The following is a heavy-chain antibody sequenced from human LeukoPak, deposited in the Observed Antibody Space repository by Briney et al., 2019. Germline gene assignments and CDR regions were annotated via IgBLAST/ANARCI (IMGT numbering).Heavy chain of an antibody. V-gene: IGHV1-2*02. Sequence: ASVKISCKASGYTFTGYYINWVRQAPGQAHEWVGWVHPNTGGTRYAQKFQGRVTMTRDTSITTAFMELRGLTFDDTAVFYCVREAGPLDWGQGTLVTVSS. CDR1: GYTFTGYY. CDR2: VHPNTGGT. CDR3: VREAGPLD. J-gene: IGHJ4*02.